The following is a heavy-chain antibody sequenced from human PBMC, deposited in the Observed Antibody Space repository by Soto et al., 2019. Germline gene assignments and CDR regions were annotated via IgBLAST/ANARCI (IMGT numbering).Heavy chain of an antibody. CDR2: ISGSGGST. CDR1: GFTFSSYA. CDR3: AKGLRGSYPPPYYFDY. V-gene: IGHV3-23*01. J-gene: IGHJ4*02. Sequence: PGGSLRLSCAASGFTFSSYAMSWVRQAPGKGLEWVSAISGSGGSTYYADSVKGRFTISRDNSKNTLYLQMNSLRAEDTAVYYCAKGLRGSYPPPYYFDYWGQGTLVTVSS. D-gene: IGHD3-16*02.